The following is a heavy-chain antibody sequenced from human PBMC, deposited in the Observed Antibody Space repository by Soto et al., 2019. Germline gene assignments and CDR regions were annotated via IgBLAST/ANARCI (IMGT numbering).Heavy chain of an antibody. CDR3: ARIKVITYDWIADGMDV. Sequence: SGPTLVNPTQTLTLTCTFSGFSLTTSGMGVGWIRQPPGKALEWLALTYWNGDGRYSPSLKSRVTITTDTSKNQVVLTMDNMDPVDTATYYCARIKVITYDWIADGMDVWGHGTTVTV. D-gene: IGHD1-20*01. CDR1: GFSLTTSGMG. V-gene: IGHV2-5*01. J-gene: IGHJ6*02. CDR2: TYWNGDG.